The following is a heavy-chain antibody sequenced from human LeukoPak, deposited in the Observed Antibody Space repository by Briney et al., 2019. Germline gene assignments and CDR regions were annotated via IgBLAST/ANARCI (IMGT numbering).Heavy chain of an antibody. Sequence: PGGSLRLSCAASGFTFSSYAMSWVRQAPGKGLEWVSALSGSGGSTYYADSVKGRFTISRDKSKNTLYLQMNSLRAEDTAVYYCAKDRSSSSWYEFDPWGRGTLVTVSS. J-gene: IGHJ5*02. CDR2: LSGSGGST. CDR1: GFTFSSYA. CDR3: AKDRSSSSWYEFDP. V-gene: IGHV3-23*01. D-gene: IGHD6-13*01.